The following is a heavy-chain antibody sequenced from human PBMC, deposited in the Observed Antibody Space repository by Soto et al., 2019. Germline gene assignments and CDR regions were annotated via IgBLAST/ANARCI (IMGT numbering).Heavy chain of an antibody. V-gene: IGHV4-59*01. CDR1: SGSIRTSY. CDR3: ARLQYTVVTPIDM. J-gene: IGHJ3*02. CDR2: IHNSGNT. Sequence: QVQLQESGPGLVKPSETLSLTCTVPSGSIRTSYWTWIRQFPGKRLEWIAHIHNSGNTNSNPSLKSRVTISMDTSKNHISLRLTSVTAADTAMYYCARLQYTVVTPIDMWGQGTMVTVSS. D-gene: IGHD2-21*02.